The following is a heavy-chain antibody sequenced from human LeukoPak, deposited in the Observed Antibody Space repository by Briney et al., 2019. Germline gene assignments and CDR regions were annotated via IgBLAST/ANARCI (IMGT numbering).Heavy chain of an antibody. D-gene: IGHD3-22*01. V-gene: IGHV4-59*01. CDR2: IYYSGST. J-gene: IGHJ3*02. CDR1: GGSTSSYY. Sequence: SETLSLTCTVSGGSTSSYYWSWIRQPPGKGLEWIGYIYYSGSTNYNPSLKSRVTISVDTSKNQFSLKLSSVTAADTAVYYCARLRYYYDSSGSRWTDAFDIWGQGTMVTVSS. CDR3: ARLRYYYDSSGSRWTDAFDI.